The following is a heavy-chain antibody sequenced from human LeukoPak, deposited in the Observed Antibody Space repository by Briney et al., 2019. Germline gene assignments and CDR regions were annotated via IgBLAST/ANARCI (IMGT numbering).Heavy chain of an antibody. V-gene: IGHV4-31*03. CDR3: ARSGRGSSAGFDY. Sequence: SQTLSLTCTVSGGSISSRGYYWSWIRQHPGKGLEWIGYIYYSGSTYYNPSLKSRVTISVDTSKNQFSLKLSSVTAADTAVYYCARSGRGSSAGFDYWGQGTLVTVSS. J-gene: IGHJ4*02. D-gene: IGHD3-10*01. CDR2: IYYSGST. CDR1: GGSISSRGYY.